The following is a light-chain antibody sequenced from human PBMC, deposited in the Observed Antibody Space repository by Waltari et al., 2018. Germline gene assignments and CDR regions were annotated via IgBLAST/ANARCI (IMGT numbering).Light chain of an antibody. Sequence: QSVLTQPPSASGTPGQGVTISCSGSRSNIGTNTVNWYQQLPGTAPKFLIYSNNQRTSGVPDRVSGSKSGTSASLAVSGLQSEDEGDYYCATWDDSLNGVVFGGGTKLTVL. CDR3: ATWDDSLNGVV. CDR2: SNN. CDR1: RSNIGTNT. J-gene: IGLJ2*01. V-gene: IGLV1-44*01.